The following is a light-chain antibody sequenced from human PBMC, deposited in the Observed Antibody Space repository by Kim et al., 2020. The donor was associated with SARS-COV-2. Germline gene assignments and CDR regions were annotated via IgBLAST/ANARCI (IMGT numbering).Light chain of an antibody. CDR1: QSVSRS. CDR3: QQYNSYSQS. Sequence: SASVRDRVTFTCRASQSVSRSLAWYQQKPGKAPKLLISDASDLKSGVPSRFSGSGSGTQFTLTISSLQPDDFATYFCQQYNSYSQSFGQGTKPEI. CDR2: DAS. J-gene: IGKJ2*01. V-gene: IGKV1-5*01.